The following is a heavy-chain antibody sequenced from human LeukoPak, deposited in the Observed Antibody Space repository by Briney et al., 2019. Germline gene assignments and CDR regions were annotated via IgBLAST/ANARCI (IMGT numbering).Heavy chain of an antibody. CDR2: IYTSGST. CDR1: GSISSYY. D-gene: IGHD2-2*01. CDR3: ARQKCTSTSCLTKNAFDI. J-gene: IGHJ3*02. Sequence: MASETLSLTCTVSGSISSYYWSWIRQPPGKGLEWIGYIYTSGSTNYNPSLKSRVTISVDTSKNQFSLDLSSVTAADTAVYYCARQKCTSTSCLTKNAFDIWGQGTMVTVYS. V-gene: IGHV4-4*09.